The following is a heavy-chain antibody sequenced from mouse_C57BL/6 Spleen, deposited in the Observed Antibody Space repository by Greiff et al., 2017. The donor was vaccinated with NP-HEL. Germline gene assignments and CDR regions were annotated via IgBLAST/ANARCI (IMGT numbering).Heavy chain of an antibody. J-gene: IGHJ2*01. CDR1: GYSITSGYY. CDR3: ANGYYSYYFDY. Sequence: VQLKESGPGLVKPSQSLSLTCSVTGYSITSGYYWNWIRQFPGNKLEWMGYISYDGSNNYNPSLKNRISITRDTSKNQFFLKLNSVTTEDTATYYCANGYYSYYFDYWGQGTTLTVSS. D-gene: IGHD2-3*01. V-gene: IGHV3-6*01. CDR2: ISYDGSN.